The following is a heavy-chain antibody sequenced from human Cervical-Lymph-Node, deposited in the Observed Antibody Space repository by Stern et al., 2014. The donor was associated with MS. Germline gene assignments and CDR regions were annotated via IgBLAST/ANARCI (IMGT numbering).Heavy chain of an antibody. D-gene: IGHD1-26*01. CDR3: AALVRGSYFY. CDR1: GYSFTLYW. J-gene: IGHJ4*02. CDR2: IYPGDSDT. V-gene: IGHV5-51*01. Sequence: EVHLVESGAEMKKPGESLKISCKGSGYSFTLYWIGWVRQLPGKVLEWMVIIYPGDSDTRYSPSFQGQVTISADKSISTAYLQWSSLKASDTAMYYCAALVRGSYFYWGQGTLVTVSS.